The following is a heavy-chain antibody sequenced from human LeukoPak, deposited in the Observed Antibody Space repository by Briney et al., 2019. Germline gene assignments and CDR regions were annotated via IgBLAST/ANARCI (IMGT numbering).Heavy chain of an antibody. V-gene: IGHV3-23*01. J-gene: IGHJ4*02. CDR3: AKADVIPRSSYFDY. CDR1: GFTFSSYA. D-gene: IGHD2-21*01. CDR2: ISGSGGST. Sequence: GGSLRLSCAASGFTFSSYAMSWVRQAPGKGLEWVSAISGSGGSTYYAGSVKGRFTISRDNSKNTLYLQMNSLRAEDTAVYYCAKADVIPRSSYFDYWGQGTLVTVSS.